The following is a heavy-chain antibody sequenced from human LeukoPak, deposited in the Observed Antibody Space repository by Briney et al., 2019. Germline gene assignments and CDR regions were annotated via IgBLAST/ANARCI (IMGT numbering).Heavy chain of an antibody. V-gene: IGHV3-74*01. CDR2: MDTDGRIT. CDR1: GFPFGNFW. J-gene: IGHJ5*02. CDR3: ATDVTGSEDR. D-gene: IGHD6-25*01. Sequence: GGSLRLSCVVSGFPFGNFWMHWVRQVPGKGLDWVARMDTDGRITDYADSVKGRFTISRDNARNTLYLQMRSLRADDTALYYCATDVTGSEDRWGQGTLVTVSS.